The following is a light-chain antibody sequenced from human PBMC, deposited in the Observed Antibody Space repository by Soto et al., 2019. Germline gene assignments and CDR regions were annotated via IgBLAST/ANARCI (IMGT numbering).Light chain of an antibody. Sequence: DIQLTQAPSFLSASAGDRVTITCRASQVISSYLAWYQQKPGRAPKLLIYAASTLQSGVPSRFSGSGSGTEFTLTITSLQPEDFATYYCQHYNSYSEAFGQGTKV. CDR1: QVISSY. V-gene: IGKV1-9*01. CDR2: AAS. J-gene: IGKJ1*01. CDR3: QHYNSYSEA.